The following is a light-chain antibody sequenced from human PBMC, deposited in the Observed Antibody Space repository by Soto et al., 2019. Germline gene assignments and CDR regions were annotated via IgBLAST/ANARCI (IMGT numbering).Light chain of an antibody. CDR1: SSNIGAGYD. CDR3: QSYDSSLSGYV. J-gene: IGLJ1*01. CDR2: GNS. Sequence: QSVLTQPPSVSGALGQRFTIFCTGSSSNIGAGYDVHWYQQLPGTAPKLLIYGNSNRPSGVPDRFSGSKSGTSASLAITGLQAEDEADYYCQSYDSSLSGYVFGTGTKVTVL. V-gene: IGLV1-40*01.